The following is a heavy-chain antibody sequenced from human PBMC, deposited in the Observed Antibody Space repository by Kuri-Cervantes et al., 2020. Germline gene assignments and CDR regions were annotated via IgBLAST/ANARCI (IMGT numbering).Heavy chain of an antibody. CDR2: IWYDGSNK. CDR3: ARDGELLGKDAFDI. D-gene: IGHD1-26*01. Sequence: GGSLRLSCAASGFTFSSYGMHWVRQALGKGLEWVAVIWYDGSNKYYADSVKGRFTISRDNSKNTLYLQMNSLRAEDTAVYYCARDGELLGKDAFDIWGQGTMVTVS. J-gene: IGHJ3*02. CDR1: GFTFSSYG. V-gene: IGHV3-33*01.